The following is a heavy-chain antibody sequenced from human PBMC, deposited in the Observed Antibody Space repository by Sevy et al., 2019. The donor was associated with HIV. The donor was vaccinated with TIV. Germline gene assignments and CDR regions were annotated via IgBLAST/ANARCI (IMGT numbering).Heavy chain of an antibody. CDR3: AKDRRRQWLVQEIDY. CDR1: GFTFSSYA. CDR2: IRGSGSST. J-gene: IGHJ4*02. V-gene: IGHV3-23*01. Sequence: GGSLRLSCAASGFTFSSYAMSWVRQAPGKGLEWVSAIRGSGSSTYYAGSVKGRFTISRDNSKKTMYLQMNSLRAEDTAVYYCAKDRRRQWLVQEIDYWGQGTLVTVSS. D-gene: IGHD6-19*01.